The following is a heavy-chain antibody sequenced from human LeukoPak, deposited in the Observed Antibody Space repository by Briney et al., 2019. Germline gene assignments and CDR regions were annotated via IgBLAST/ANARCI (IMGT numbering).Heavy chain of an antibody. J-gene: IGHJ4*02. Sequence: GGSLRLSCAASGFAFSTYWMHWVRQAPGKGLVWVSRINSDGSSTSYADSLKGRFTISRGNAKNSLYLQMNSLRAEDTAVYYCARAYYYGSGSYQFFFIWGQGTLVTVSS. CDR2: INSDGSST. D-gene: IGHD3-10*01. V-gene: IGHV3-74*01. CDR3: ARAYYYGSGSYQFFFI. CDR1: GFAFSTYW.